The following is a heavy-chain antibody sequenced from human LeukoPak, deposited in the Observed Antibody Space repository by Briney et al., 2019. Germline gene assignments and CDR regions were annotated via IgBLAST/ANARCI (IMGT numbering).Heavy chain of an antibody. J-gene: IGHJ4*02. CDR3: ARGYCSGGSCWFDY. D-gene: IGHD2-15*01. CDR2: IYYSGST. CDR1: GGSISSYY. V-gene: IGHV4-59*01. Sequence: SGTLSLTCTVSGGSISSYYWSWIGQPPGKGLEWIGYIYYSGSTNYNPSLKSRVTISVDTSKNQFSLKLSSVTAADTAVYYCARGYCSGGSCWFDYWGQGTLVTVSS.